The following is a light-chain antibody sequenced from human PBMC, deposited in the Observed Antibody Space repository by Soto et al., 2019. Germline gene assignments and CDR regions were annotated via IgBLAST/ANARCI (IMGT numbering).Light chain of an antibody. V-gene: IGLV2-8*01. CDR2: EVN. CDR3: SSFAGAPVI. CDR1: NSDVGAYNY. J-gene: IGLJ2*01. Sequence: QSALTQPPSASGSPGQSVTIPCTGTNSDVGAYNYVSWYQQYPGKVPKLIIYEVNKRPSGVPDRISGSKSGNTASLTVSGLRAEDEADYYCSSFAGAPVIFGGGTKLTVL.